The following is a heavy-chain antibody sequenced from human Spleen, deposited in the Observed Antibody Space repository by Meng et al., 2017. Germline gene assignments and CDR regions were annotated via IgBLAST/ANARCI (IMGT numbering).Heavy chain of an antibody. J-gene: IGHJ4*02. D-gene: IGHD6-13*01. Sequence: SLKISCVGSGFTFDDYALHWVRQAPGKGLEWVSGSVSLAYADSVEGRFTISRDNAKNTLYLQMNSLRAEDTAVYYCARDLGGIFAYWGQGALVTVSS. V-gene: IGHV3-9*01. CDR3: ARDLGGIFAY. CDR1: GFTFDDYA. CDR2: SVSL.